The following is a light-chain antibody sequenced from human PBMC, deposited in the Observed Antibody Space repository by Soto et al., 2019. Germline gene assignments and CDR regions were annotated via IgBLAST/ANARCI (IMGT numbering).Light chain of an antibody. CDR3: QQYNNWQWT. V-gene: IGKV3-15*01. CDR1: QSVSSN. J-gene: IGKJ1*01. Sequence: EIVVTQSPATLSVSPGERATLSCRASQSVSSNLAWYQQKPGQAPRLLIYGASTRATGIPARFSGSGSGTEFTLTISSLQSEDFAVYYCQQYNNWQWTFGQGTKVDI. CDR2: GAS.